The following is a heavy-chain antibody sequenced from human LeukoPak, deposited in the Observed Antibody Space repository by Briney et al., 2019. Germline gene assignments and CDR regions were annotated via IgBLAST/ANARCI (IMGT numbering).Heavy chain of an antibody. J-gene: IGHJ4*02. D-gene: IGHD3-3*01. CDR1: GGSISSYY. Sequence: SETLSLTCTVPGGSISSYYWSWIRQPPGKGLEWIGYIYYSGSTNYNPSLKSRVTISVDTSKNRFSLKLSSVTAADTAVYYCARGYDFWSGYYRGYFDYWGQGTLVTVSS. V-gene: IGHV4-59*01. CDR3: ARGYDFWSGYYRGYFDY. CDR2: IYYSGST.